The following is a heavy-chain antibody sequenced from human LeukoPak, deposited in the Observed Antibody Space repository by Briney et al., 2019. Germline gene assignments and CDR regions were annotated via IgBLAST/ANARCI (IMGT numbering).Heavy chain of an antibody. Sequence: PGGSLRLSCAASGFTFSSYAMHWVRQAPGKGLEWVAVISYDGSNKYYADSVKGRFTISRDNSKSTLYLQVNSLRAEDTAVYYCARDKDYYDSSGDFDYWGQGTLVTVSS. CDR2: ISYDGSNK. V-gene: IGHV3-30-3*01. D-gene: IGHD3-22*01. CDR3: ARDKDYYDSSGDFDY. CDR1: GFTFSSYA. J-gene: IGHJ4*02.